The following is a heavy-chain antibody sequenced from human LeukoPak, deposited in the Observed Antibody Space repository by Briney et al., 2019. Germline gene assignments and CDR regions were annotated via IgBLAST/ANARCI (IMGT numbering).Heavy chain of an antibody. CDR3: ASGDDSSLPASI. CDR1: GFTFSSYE. CDR2: ISSSGSTI. D-gene: IGHD3-22*01. Sequence: GGSLRLSCAASGFTFSSYEMNWVRQAPGKGLEWVSYISSSGSTIYYADSVKGRFTISRDNAKNSLYLQMNSLRAEDTAVYYCASGDDSSLPASIWGQGTLVTVSS. J-gene: IGHJ1*01. V-gene: IGHV3-48*03.